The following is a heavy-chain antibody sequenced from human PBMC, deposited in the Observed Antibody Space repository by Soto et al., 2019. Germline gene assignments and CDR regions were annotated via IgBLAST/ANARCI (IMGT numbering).Heavy chain of an antibody. D-gene: IGHD5-12*01. CDR2: ISSSGSTI. CDR3: ARDAGPNSGYDSGFDP. V-gene: IGHV3-11*01. CDR1: GFTFSDYY. Sequence: GGALRLSCAASGFTFSDYYMSWIRQAPGKGLEWVSYISSSGSTIYYADSVKGRFTISRDNAKNSLYLQMNSLRAEDAAVYYCARDAGPNSGYDSGFDPWGQGTLVTVSS. J-gene: IGHJ5*02.